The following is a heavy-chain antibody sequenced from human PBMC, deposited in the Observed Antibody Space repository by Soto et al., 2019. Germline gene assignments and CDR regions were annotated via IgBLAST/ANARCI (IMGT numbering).Heavy chain of an antibody. J-gene: IGHJ4*02. V-gene: IGHV4-34*01. CDR1: GGSFSGYF. D-gene: IGHD2-2*01. CDR3: VLSRPRNAARDH. Sequence: SETLSLTCAVYGGSFSGYFYSWIRQPPGKGLEWIGEITHGGSTNYNPSLKSRVTISIDTSKNQFSLKLSSVTAADTAVYYCVLSRPRNAARDHWGQGTQVTVSS. CDR2: ITHGGST.